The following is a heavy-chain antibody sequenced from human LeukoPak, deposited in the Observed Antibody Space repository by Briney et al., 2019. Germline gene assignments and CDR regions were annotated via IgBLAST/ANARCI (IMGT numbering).Heavy chain of an antibody. J-gene: IGHJ4*02. V-gene: IGHV3-23*01. Sequence: VGSLRLSCAASGFTFSSDAMSWVRQAPGKGLEWVSAISGSGGTTYYADSVKGRFTISRDNSKNTLYLQMNSLRAEDTAVYYCAKERQWLVPDSHFDYWGQGTLVTVSS. CDR3: AKERQWLVPDSHFDY. D-gene: IGHD6-19*01. CDR2: ISGSGGTT. CDR1: GFTFSSDA.